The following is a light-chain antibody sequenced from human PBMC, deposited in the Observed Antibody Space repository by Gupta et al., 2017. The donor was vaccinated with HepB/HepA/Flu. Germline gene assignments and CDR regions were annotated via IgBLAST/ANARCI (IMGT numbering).Light chain of an antibody. CDR3: CADGGGRTLV. CDR1: SSDVGRYNL. CDR2: EVS. V-gene: IGLV2-23*02. Sequence: SALTQPASVSGSPGQSITISCTGTSSDVGRYNLVSWYQQHPGKAPKLMIYEVSKRTAALANRFSGSKSGDTASLTISGRQEEDEADYYCCADGGGRTLVFGGGTKLTVL. J-gene: IGLJ3*02.